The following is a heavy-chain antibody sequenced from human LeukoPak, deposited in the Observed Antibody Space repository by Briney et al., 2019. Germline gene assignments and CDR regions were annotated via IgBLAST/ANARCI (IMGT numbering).Heavy chain of an antibody. CDR2: IKGDGSHT. CDR1: GFTFSNYW. CDR3: VRDWDHFDFDS. D-gene: IGHD3-9*01. Sequence: PGGSLRLSCAASGFTFSNYWMHWVRQAPGKGLVWVSRIKGDGSHTIYADSVKGRFTISRDNAKNTLYLHMKSLRAEDTAVYYCVRDWDHFDFDSWGLGTLVTVSS. V-gene: IGHV3-74*01. J-gene: IGHJ5*01.